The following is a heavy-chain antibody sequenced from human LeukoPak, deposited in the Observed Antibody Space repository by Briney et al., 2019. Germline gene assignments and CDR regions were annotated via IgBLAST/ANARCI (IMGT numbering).Heavy chain of an antibody. CDR2: INGDGSST. CDR1: GFTFTYYW. Sequence: GGSLRLSCAASGFTFTYYWMHWVRQAPGKGLVWVARINGDGSSTNYADSVKGRFTISRDNAKNSLYLQMNSLRAEDTAVYYCARDPGRSGGSCYSDYWGQGTLVTVSS. CDR3: ARDPGRSGGSCYSDY. D-gene: IGHD2-15*01. V-gene: IGHV3-74*01. J-gene: IGHJ4*02.